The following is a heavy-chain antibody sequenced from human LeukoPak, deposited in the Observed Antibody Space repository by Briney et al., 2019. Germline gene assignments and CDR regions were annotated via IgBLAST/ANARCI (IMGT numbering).Heavy chain of an antibody. CDR2: ISTDGSTR. Sequence: GGSLRLSCTASGFTFSNYWMHWVRQAPGKGLAWVSRISTDGSTRHYADSVKGRFTSSRDNAKNSLYLQMNSLRAEDTAVYYCAREYYYGSGSIDYWGQGTLVTVSS. D-gene: IGHD3-10*01. V-gene: IGHV3-74*01. J-gene: IGHJ4*02. CDR1: GFTFSNYW. CDR3: AREYYYGSGSIDY.